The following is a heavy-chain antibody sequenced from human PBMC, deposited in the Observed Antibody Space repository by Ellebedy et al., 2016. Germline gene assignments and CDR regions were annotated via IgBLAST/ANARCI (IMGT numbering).Heavy chain of an antibody. Sequence: GGSLRLXXTASGLSFNTFFMSWVRQAPGKGLEWVSTINSGGDKTYLADSMKGRFTISRDNSKNTLYLQMNSLRVEDTALYFCRPGHYSGSWGQGTLVTVSS. CDR3: RPGHYSGS. CDR2: INSGGDKT. CDR1: GLSFNTFF. V-gene: IGHV3-23*01. J-gene: IGHJ4*02.